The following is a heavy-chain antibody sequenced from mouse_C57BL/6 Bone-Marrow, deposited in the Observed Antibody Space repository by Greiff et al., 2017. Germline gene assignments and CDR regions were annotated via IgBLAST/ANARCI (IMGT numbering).Heavy chain of an antibody. CDR3: ARGDYYGSSLWYFDV. D-gene: IGHD1-1*01. Sequence: QVQLQQPGAELVKPGASVKLSCKASGYTFTSYWMHWVKQRPGQGLEWIGMIHPNSGSTNYNEKFKSKATLTVDKSSSTAYMQRSSLTSEDSAVYYCARGDYYGSSLWYFDVWGTGTTVTVSS. CDR2: IHPNSGST. V-gene: IGHV1-64*01. J-gene: IGHJ1*03. CDR1: GYTFTSYW.